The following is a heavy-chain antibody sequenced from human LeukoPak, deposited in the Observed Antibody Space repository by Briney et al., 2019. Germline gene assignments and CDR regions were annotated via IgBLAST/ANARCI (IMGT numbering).Heavy chain of an antibody. Sequence: PGGSLRLSCAASGFTFSSYSMNWVRQAPGKGLEWVSYISSSSSTIYYADSVKGRFTISRDNAKNSLYLQMNSLRAEDTAVYYCARDPPGGAFDIWGQGTMVIVSS. CDR1: GFTFSSYS. V-gene: IGHV3-48*04. CDR2: ISSSSSTI. CDR3: ARDPPGGAFDI. J-gene: IGHJ3*02.